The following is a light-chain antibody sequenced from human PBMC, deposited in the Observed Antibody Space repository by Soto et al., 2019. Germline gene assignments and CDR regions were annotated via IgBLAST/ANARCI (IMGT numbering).Light chain of an antibody. CDR1: QSVSSN. CDR3: QHYAHNSPIT. J-gene: IGKJ5*01. CDR2: GAS. V-gene: IGKV3-20*01. Sequence: EIVMTQSPATLSVSPGERATLSCRASQSVSSNLAWYQQRPGQAPRLLISGASSRATGIPDRFSGSGSGTDFTLTISRLEPEDFALYYCQHYAHNSPITFGQGTRLEIK.